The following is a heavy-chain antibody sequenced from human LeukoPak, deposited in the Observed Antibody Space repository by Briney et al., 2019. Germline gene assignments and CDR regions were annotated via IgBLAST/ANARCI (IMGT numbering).Heavy chain of an antibody. D-gene: IGHD3-22*01. V-gene: IGHV3-74*01. CDR2: IKSDGST. Sequence: GGSLRLSCAASGFTVSSYWMHWVRQAQGKGLVWVSRIKSDGSTNYADSVKGRFTISRDNAENTVSLQMNSLRAEDTGVYYCARAPSEIGGYYPEYFRHWGQGTLVTVSS. J-gene: IGHJ1*01. CDR3: ARAPSEIGGYYPEYFRH. CDR1: GFTVSSYW.